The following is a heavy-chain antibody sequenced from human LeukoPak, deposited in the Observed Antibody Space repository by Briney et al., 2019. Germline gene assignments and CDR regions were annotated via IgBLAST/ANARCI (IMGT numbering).Heavy chain of an antibody. CDR2: INTNTGNP. CDR3: ARVGATATTTLDYFDF. J-gene: IGHJ4*02. V-gene: IGHV7-4-1*02. CDR1: GYTFTSYA. D-gene: IGHD4-11*01. Sequence: GASVKVSCKASGYTFTSYAMNWVRQAPGQGLEWMGWINTNTGNPTYAQGFTGRFVFSLDTSVSTAYLQISSLKAEDTAVYYCARVGATATTTLDYFDFWGQGTLITVSS.